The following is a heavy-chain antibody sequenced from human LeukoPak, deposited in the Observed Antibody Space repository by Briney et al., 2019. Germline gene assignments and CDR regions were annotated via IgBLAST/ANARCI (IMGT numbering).Heavy chain of an antibody. CDR3: AKVAVKGGYDFWSGYYEYFDY. CDR2: ISGSGGST. CDR1: GFTFSSYA. J-gene: IGHJ4*02. Sequence: GGSLRLSCAASGFTFSSYAMSWVRQAPGKGLEWVLAISGSGGSTYYADSVKGRFTISRDNSKNTLYLQMNSLRAEDTAVYYCAKVAVKGGYDFWSGYYEYFDYWGQGTLVTVSS. D-gene: IGHD3-3*01. V-gene: IGHV3-23*01.